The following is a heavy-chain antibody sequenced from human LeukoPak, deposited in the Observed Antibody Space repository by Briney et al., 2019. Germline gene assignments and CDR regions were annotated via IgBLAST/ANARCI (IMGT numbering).Heavy chain of an antibody. CDR3: AREASCGGDCYSVGGAFDI. V-gene: IGHV1-46*01. J-gene: IGHJ3*02. CDR1: GYTFTGYY. CDR2: INTSGGST. D-gene: IGHD2-21*02. Sequence: ASVKVSCKASGYTFTGYYMHWVRQAPGQGLEWMGIINTSGGSTRYAQKFQGRVTMTRDTSTSPVDMELNSLRFDDTAVYYCAREASCGGDCYSVGGAFDIWGQGTMVTVSS.